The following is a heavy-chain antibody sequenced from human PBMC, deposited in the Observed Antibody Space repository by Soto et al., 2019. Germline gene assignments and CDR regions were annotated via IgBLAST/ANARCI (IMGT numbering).Heavy chain of an antibody. CDR1: GLTFKNYD. J-gene: IGHJ4*02. Sequence: GGSLRLSCVASGLTFKNYDMHWVRQSPGKGLEWLAILSHEGTQDFYAESLKGRFAVSRDNSKNTLYLQLNSLTTEDTAIYYCVKGYCGVSCTSYDPPKKFDSWGQGTLVTVSS. CDR2: LSHEGTQD. D-gene: IGHD2-21*01. V-gene: IGHV3-30*18. CDR3: VKGYCGVSCTSYDPPKKFDS.